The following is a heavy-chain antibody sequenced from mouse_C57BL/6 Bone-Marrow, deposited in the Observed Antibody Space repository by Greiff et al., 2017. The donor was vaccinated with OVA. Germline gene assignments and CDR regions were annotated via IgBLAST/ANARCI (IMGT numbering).Heavy chain of an antibody. D-gene: IGHD2-4*01. Sequence: EVQLQESGPGMVKPSQSLSLTCTVTGYSITSGYDWHWIRHFPGNKLEWMGYISYSGSTNYNPSLKSRISITHDTSKNHFFLKLHSVTTEDTATYYCARRVYDYDVGDYFDYWGQGTTLTVSS. CDR3: ARRVYDYDVGDYFDY. V-gene: IGHV3-1*01. CDR1: GYSITSGYD. CDR2: ISYSGST. J-gene: IGHJ2*01.